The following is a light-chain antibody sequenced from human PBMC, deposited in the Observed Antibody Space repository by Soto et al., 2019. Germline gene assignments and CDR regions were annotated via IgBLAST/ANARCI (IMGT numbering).Light chain of an antibody. Sequence: QSALTQPPSATGSPGQSVTISCTGTSSDVGGYNYVSWYQQHPGKAPKLMIYEVSKRPSGVPDRFSGSKSGNTASVAVSGLPAEDGADDYCSSYAGSNVVFGTGTKVNGL. CDR2: EVS. CDR3: SSYAGSNVV. V-gene: IGLV2-8*01. J-gene: IGLJ1*01. CDR1: SSDVGGYNY.